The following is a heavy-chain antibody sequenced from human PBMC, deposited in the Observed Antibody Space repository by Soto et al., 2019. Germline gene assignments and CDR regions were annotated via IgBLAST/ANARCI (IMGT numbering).Heavy chain of an antibody. CDR2: IVYDGSKE. V-gene: IGHV3-30*03. J-gene: IGHJ4*02. D-gene: IGHD3-10*01. CDR3: AREPITILRGLNQLDY. CDR1: GFTFSSYG. Sequence: QVQLVESGGGVVQPGRSLRLSCAASGFTFSSYGMHWVRQAPSKGLEWVAVIVYDGSKEYYADSVKGRFTISRDNSKNTLYLQMNSLSAEDTAVYYCAREPITILRGLNQLDYWGQGTLVTVSS.